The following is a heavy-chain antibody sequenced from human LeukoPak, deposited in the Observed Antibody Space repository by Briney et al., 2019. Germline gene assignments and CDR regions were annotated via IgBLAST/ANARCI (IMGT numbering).Heavy chain of an antibody. CDR1: GFTFSDYA. D-gene: IGHD4-17*01. V-gene: IGHV3-23*01. CDR2: ISSSGGSA. J-gene: IGHJ4*02. Sequence: PGGSLRLSCAASGFTFSDYAMTWVRQAPGKGLEWVSTISSSGGSAHSADSVKGRFTISRDNSKNTLYLHMNSLRAGDTAVFFCAKDIGEYGDYPDFWGQGTLVTVSS. CDR3: AKDIGEYGDYPDF.